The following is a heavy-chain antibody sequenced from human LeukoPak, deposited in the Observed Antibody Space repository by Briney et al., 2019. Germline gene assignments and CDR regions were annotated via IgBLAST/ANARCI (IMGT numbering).Heavy chain of an antibody. J-gene: IGHJ4*02. D-gene: IGHD2/OR15-2a*01. CDR1: GFTFRNYV. CDR3: AKDLSYEGLSDY. CDR2: ITGSGDNT. Sequence: GGSLRLSCAASGFTFRNYVTKWVRQAPGKGLEWVSGITGSGDNTYYADSVKGRFVISKDNSKNILYLQMNSLRVEDTAVYYCAKDLSYEGLSDYWGQGTLVTVSS. V-gene: IGHV3-23*01.